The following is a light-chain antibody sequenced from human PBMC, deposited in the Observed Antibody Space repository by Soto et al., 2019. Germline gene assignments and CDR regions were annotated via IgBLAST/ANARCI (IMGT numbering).Light chain of an antibody. CDR1: QSVSSS. CDR3: QQYKFWPLT. Sequence: DIVMTQSPATLSESPGARATLSCQASQSVSSSVAWYLQKPGQAPRLLIDGASTRATGIPARCSGSGSGTECTLTISSLQSEDLAVYYCQQYKFWPLTFGGGTKVDIK. CDR2: GAS. V-gene: IGKV3-15*01. J-gene: IGKJ4*01.